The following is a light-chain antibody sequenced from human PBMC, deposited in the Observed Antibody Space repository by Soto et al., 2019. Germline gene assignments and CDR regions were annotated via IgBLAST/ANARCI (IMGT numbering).Light chain of an antibody. CDR2: DGS. V-gene: IGKV1-5*01. Sequence: DIQMTQSPSTLSASVGDRVTITGRASQSISNWLAWYQQKPGKAPKILIYDGSSLESVVPSRFSGSGSGTEFTLTISSLQPDDFATYYCQQYNSYRWTFGQGTKVEIK. J-gene: IGKJ1*01. CDR1: QSISNW. CDR3: QQYNSYRWT.